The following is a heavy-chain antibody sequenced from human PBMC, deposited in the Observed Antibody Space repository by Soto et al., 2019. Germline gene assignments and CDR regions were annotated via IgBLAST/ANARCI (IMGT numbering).Heavy chain of an antibody. CDR3: IRGPPLDR. D-gene: IGHD1-1*01. Sequence: QLQLQESGSGLVKPSQTLSLTCAVSGGSISSGGYSWSWMRQPPGKGLEWIGYIYHSGSTYYNPYLKTRATIPSARSIFQAPPKPTYLTEAITALYYWIRGPPLDRWGQGTLVTLSS. J-gene: IGHJ4*02. CDR1: GGSISSGGYS. CDR2: IYHSGST. V-gene: IGHV4-30-2*01.